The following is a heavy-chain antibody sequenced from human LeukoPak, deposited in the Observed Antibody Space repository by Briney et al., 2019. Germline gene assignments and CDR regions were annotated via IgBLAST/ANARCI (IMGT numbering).Heavy chain of an antibody. CDR3: ARELRDYYDSSGYNWFDP. Sequence: ASVKVSCKASGYTFTGYYMHWVRQAPGQGLEWMGWINPNSGGTNYAQKFQGWVTMTRDTSISTAYMELSRLRSDDTAVYYCARELRDYYDSSGYNWFDPWGQGTLVTVSS. CDR1: GYTFTGYY. V-gene: IGHV1-2*04. CDR2: INPNSGGT. D-gene: IGHD3-22*01. J-gene: IGHJ5*02.